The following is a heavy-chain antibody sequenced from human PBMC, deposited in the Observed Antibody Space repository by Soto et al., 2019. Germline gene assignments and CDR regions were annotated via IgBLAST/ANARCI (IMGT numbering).Heavy chain of an antibody. V-gene: IGHV3-30*18. Sequence: QVQLVESGGGVVQPGRSLRLSCAASGFTFSSYGMHWVRQAPGKGLEWVAVISYDGSNKYYADSVKGRFTISRDNSKIPLYLPMNSLRAEDTAVYYCAKPAPSIAARQYYYYYMDVWGKGTTVTVSS. CDR1: GFTFSSYG. CDR2: ISYDGSNK. J-gene: IGHJ6*03. D-gene: IGHD6-6*01. CDR3: AKPAPSIAARQYYYYYMDV.